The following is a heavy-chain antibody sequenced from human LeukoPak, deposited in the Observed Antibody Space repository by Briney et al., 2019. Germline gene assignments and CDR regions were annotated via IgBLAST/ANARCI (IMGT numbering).Heavy chain of an antibody. V-gene: IGHV1-2*02. J-gene: IGHJ4*02. CDR3: ARVLGGFSYFEY. CDR2: ISPHSGDT. CDR1: GYTFTVYY. D-gene: IGHD5-12*01. Sequence: ASVKVSYKASGYTFTVYYTHWVRQAPGQGLEWLGLISPHSGDTNYAQKFQGRVTMTRYTSISSACRELSRLRSDDTALYFCARVLGGFSYFEYWGQGTLVTVSS.